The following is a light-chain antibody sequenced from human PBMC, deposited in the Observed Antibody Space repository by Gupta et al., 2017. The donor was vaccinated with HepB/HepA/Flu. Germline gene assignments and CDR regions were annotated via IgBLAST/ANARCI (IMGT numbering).Light chain of an antibody. CDR2: YDS. V-gene: IGLV3-21*04. Sequence: SYVLTQPPPVSVAPGKTARITCGGNNIGSKSVHWYQQKPGQAPVLVIYYDSDRPSGIPERFSGSNSGNTATLTISRVEAGDEADYYCQVWDSSSDHRVFGGGTKLTVL. CDR1: NIGSKS. CDR3: QVWDSSSDHRV. J-gene: IGLJ3*02.